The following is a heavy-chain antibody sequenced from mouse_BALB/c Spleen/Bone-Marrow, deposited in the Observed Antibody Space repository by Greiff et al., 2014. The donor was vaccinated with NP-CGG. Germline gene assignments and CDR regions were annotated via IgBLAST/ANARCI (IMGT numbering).Heavy chain of an antibody. CDR2: IYPKSVDT. CDR1: GYTFTDYV. D-gene: IGHD2-10*02. CDR3: ARSGYANYWYFDV. V-gene: IGHV1-81*01. J-gene: IGHJ1*01. Sequence: VQLQQSGPELVKPGASVKMSCKASGYTFTDYVIRWVKQRTGQGLEWIGEIYPKSVDTYYSEKFKGKATLTADKSSNTAYMQLSSLTSEDAAVYFCARSGYANYWYFDVWGAGTTVTVSS.